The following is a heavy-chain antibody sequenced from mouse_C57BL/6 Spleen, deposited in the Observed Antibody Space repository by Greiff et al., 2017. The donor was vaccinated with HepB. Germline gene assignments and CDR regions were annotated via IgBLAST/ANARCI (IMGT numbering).Heavy chain of an antibody. V-gene: IGHV5-17*01. CDR1: GFTFSDYG. D-gene: IGHD1-1*01. CDR3: ARRSVVDV. Sequence: EVKLVESGGGLVKPGGSLKLSCAASGFTFSDYGMHWVRQAPEKGLEWVAYISSGSSTIYYADTVKGRFTISRDNAKNTLFLQMTSLRSEDTAMYYCARRSVVDVWGTGTTVTVSS. CDR2: ISSGSSTI. J-gene: IGHJ1*03.